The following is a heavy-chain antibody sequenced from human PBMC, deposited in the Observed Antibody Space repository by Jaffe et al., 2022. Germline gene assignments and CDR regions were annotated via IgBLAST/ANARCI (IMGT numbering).Heavy chain of an antibody. V-gene: IGHV4-61*02. Sequence: QVQLQESGPGLVKPSQTLSLTCTVSGGSISSGSYYWSWIRQPAGKGLEWIGRIYTSGSTNYNPSLKSRVTISVDTSKNQFSLKLSSVTAADTAVYYCARDQDSYGFDYWGQGTLVTVSS. D-gene: IGHD5-18*01. CDR1: GGSISSGSYY. CDR2: IYTSGST. CDR3: ARDQDSYGFDY. J-gene: IGHJ4*02.